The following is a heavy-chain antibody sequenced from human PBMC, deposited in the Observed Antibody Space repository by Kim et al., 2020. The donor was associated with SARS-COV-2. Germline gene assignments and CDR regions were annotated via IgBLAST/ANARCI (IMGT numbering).Heavy chain of an antibody. CDR3: ARESVTGSWLLLSYGMDV. D-gene: IGHD3-9*01. Sequence: GGSLRLSCAASGFTFSSYEMNWVRQAPGKGLEWVSYISSSGSTIYYADSVKGRFTISRDNAKNSLYLQMNSLRAEDTAVYYCARESVTGSWLLLSYGMDVWGQGATVTVSS. CDR2: ISSSGSTI. V-gene: IGHV3-48*03. J-gene: IGHJ6*02. CDR1: GFTFSSYE.